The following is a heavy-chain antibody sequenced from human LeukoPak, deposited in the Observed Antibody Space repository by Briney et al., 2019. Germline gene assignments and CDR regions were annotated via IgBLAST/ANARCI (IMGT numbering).Heavy chain of an antibody. CDR3: ARVIAAAGTVFGWFAP. D-gene: IGHD6-13*01. CDR2: IIPIFGTA. V-gene: IGHV1-69*05. J-gene: IGHJ5*02. Sequence: GASVKVSCKASGGTFSSYAISWVRQAPGQGREWMGGIIPIFGTANYAQKFQGRVTITTDEPTSTAYMELSSLRSEDTAVYYCARVIAAAGTVFGWFAPWGQGTLVTVSS. CDR1: GGTFSSYA.